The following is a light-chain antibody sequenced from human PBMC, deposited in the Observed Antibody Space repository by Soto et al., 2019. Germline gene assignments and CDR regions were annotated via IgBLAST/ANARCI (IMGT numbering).Light chain of an antibody. J-gene: IGLJ1*01. CDR2: EVI. V-gene: IGLV2-14*01. CDR3: TSYTSSSNYV. Sequence: QSVLTQPASVSGSPGQSITISCTGTSSDVGAYDYVSWYQQHPGKVPKFMIYEVINRPSGVSHRFSGSKSGNTASLTISGLQAEDEADYYCTSYTSSSNYVFGTGTKVTV. CDR1: SSDVGAYDY.